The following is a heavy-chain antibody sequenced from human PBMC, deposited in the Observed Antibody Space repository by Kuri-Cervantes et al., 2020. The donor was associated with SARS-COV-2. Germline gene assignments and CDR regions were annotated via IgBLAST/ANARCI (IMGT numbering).Heavy chain of an antibody. Sequence: LSLTCAASGFTVSSNYMSWVRQAPGKGLEWVSVIYSGGSTYYADSVKGRFTISRDNSKNTLYLQMNSLRAEDTAVYYCARGYSYGYAVLDAFDIWGQGTMVTVSS. D-gene: IGHD5-18*01. CDR3: ARGYSYGYAVLDAFDI. CDR1: GFTVSSNY. J-gene: IGHJ3*02. CDR2: IYSGGST. V-gene: IGHV3-53*01.